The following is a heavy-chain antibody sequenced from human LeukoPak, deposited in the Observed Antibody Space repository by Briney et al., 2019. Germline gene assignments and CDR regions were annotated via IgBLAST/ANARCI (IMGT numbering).Heavy chain of an antibody. CDR1: GGTFSSYA. D-gene: IGHD3-22*01. J-gene: IGHJ4*02. CDR2: IIPIFGTA. Sequence: SVKVSCKASGGTFSSYAISWVRHAPGQGLEWMGRIIPIFGTANYAQKFQGRVTITTDESTSTAYMELSSLRSEDTAVYYCARDYGSGYPFDYWGQGTLVTVSS. V-gene: IGHV1-69*05. CDR3: ARDYGSGYPFDY.